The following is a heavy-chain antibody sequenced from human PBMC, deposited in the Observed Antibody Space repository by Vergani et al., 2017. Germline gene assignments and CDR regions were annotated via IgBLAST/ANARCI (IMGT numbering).Heavy chain of an antibody. CDR2: ISAYNGNT. V-gene: IGHV1-18*01. D-gene: IGHD2-15*01. J-gene: IGHJ5*02. CDR3: ARIHMLDIVVVVAAPLFDP. Sequence: QVQLVQSGAEVKKPGASVKVSCKASGYTFTSYGISWVRQAPGQGLEWMGWISAYNGNTNYAQKLQGRVTMTTDTSTSTAYMELRSLRSDDTAVYYCARIHMLDIVVVVAAPLFDPWGQGTLVTVSS. CDR1: GYTFTSYG.